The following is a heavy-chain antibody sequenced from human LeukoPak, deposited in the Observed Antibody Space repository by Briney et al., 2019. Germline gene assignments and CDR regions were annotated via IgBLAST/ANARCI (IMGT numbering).Heavy chain of an antibody. CDR1: GFTFSSHS. CDR2: ISSSTTR. CDR3: ARGHGDYAPEFDY. V-gene: IGHV3-48*02. Sequence: GGSLRLSCAASGFTFSSHSMNWVRQAPGKGLEWVSYISSSTTRLYADSVKGRFTISRDNAKSTLYLQMNSLRDADTAVYYCARGHGDYAPEFDYWGQGTLVTVSS. D-gene: IGHD4-17*01. J-gene: IGHJ4*02.